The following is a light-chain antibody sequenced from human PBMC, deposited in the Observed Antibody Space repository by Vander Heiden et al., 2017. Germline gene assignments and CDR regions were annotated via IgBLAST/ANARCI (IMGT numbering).Light chain of an antibody. Sequence: DIVVAQSPVSLPVTLGQPASISCTSSQSLEHSNGNTHVDWFQQRPGQSPRRLIYGVSNRDPGVPDRFSGSGSGTDFTLKISRVEAEDVGVYYCMQSIQWPHTFGQGTRLEIK. V-gene: IGKV2-30*02. CDR2: GVS. J-gene: IGKJ2*01. CDR1: QSLEHSNGNTH. CDR3: MQSIQWPHT.